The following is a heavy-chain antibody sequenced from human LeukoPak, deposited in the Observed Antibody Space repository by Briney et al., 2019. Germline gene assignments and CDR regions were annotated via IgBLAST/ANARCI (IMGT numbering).Heavy chain of an antibody. V-gene: IGHV3-73*01. CDR2: IRSKANSYAT. D-gene: IGHD1-26*01. CDR1: GFTFSGSA. CDR3: ATFGSRPPPY. Sequence: GGSLRLSCAASGFTFSGSAMHWVRQASGKGLEWVGRIRSKANSYATAYAASVKGRFTISRDDSKNTAYLQMNSLRAEDTAVYYCATFGSRPPPYWGQGTLVTVSS. J-gene: IGHJ4*02.